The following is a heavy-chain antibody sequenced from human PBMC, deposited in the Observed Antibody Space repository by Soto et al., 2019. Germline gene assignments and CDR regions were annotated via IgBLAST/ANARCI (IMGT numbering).Heavy chain of an antibody. CDR1: EYTFITYT. Sequence: SCTASEYTFITYTMHWVRQAPGQRLEWMGWINAGNGNIKYSQKFQGRVTITRATSASTAYMELSSLKSEDTAVYYCASEGISTAPNYWGQGTLVTVSS. V-gene: IGHV1-3*01. CDR3: ASEGISTAPNY. CDR2: INAGNGNI. J-gene: IGHJ4*01.